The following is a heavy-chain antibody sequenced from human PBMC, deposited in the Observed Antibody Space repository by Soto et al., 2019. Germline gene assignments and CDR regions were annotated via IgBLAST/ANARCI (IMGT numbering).Heavy chain of an antibody. CDR2: IRDTGGYT. CDR3: TKPSNEMLTSYSPIDH. V-gene: IGHV3-23*01. J-gene: IGHJ1*01. D-gene: IGHD3-9*01. CDR1: GFTFSGYA. Sequence: PGRSLRLSCVASGFTFSGYAMGWVRQAPGKGLQWVSAIRDTGGYTYYADSVKGRFTISRDNSKSTLFLQMDSLTADDSALYYCTKPSNEMLTSYSPIDHLGQGTLITVSS.